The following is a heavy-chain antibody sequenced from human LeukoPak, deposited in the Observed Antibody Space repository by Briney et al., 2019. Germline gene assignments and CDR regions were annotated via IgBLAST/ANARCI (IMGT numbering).Heavy chain of an antibody. D-gene: IGHD3-9*01. CDR2: ISHSGST. V-gene: IGHV4-59*01. J-gene: IGHJ3*02. CDR1: GGSISNYY. Sequence: PSETLSLTCTVSGGSISNYYWNWIRQFLGKGLEWIGYISHSGSTNYSPSLESRVTISVDPSKNQFSLKVISVTAADAAVYYCAREGTYDILTGYSTSFDSFDIWGQGKMVTVSS. CDR3: AREGTYDILTGYSTSFDSFDI.